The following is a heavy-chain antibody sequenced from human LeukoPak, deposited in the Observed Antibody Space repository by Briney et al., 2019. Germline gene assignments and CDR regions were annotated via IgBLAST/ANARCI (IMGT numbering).Heavy chain of an antibody. CDR1: GGSFSGYY. J-gene: IGHJ5*02. Sequence: SETLSLTCAVYGGSFSGYYWSGIRQPPGKGLEWIGEINHSGSTNYNPSLKSRVTISVDTSKNQFSLKLSSVTAADTAVYYCARGRWKVGATRWFDPWGRGTLVTVSS. CDR2: INHSGST. D-gene: IGHD1-26*01. V-gene: IGHV4-34*01. CDR3: ARGRWKVGATRWFDP.